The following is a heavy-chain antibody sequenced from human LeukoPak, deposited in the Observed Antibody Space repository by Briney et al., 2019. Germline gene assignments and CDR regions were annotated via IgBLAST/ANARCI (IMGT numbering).Heavy chain of an antibody. Sequence: PGGSLRLSCTASGFIFNNYGLVWVHQAPGKGLEWVSAISNDGGGTPYADFVKGRFTISRDNSKNTLFLQMNSLRAEDTALYYCAKGSSGYFFDLWGQGTLVTVSS. CDR1: GFIFNNYG. CDR3: AKGSSGYFFDL. V-gene: IGHV3-23*01. J-gene: IGHJ4*02. D-gene: IGHD3-22*01. CDR2: ISNDGGGT.